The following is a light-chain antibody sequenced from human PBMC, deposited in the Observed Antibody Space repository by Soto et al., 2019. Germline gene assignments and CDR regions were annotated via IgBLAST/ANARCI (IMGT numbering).Light chain of an antibody. CDR1: QSVSTN. CDR3: QQYDKWPRT. J-gene: IGKJ1*01. CDR2: FAS. V-gene: IGKV3-15*01. Sequence: VMTQYPATLSVSPGERAALSCRASQSVSTNLAWYQQKPGQPPRLLIYFASTRATAVPARFTAGGSGTEFTLTISSLQSDELAVYYCQQYDKWPRTCGQGTKVEIK.